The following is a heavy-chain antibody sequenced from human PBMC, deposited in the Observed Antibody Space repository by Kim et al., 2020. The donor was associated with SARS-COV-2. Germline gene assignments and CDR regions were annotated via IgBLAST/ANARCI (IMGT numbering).Heavy chain of an antibody. CDR2: ISSSSSYT. V-gene: IGHV3-11*03. CDR3: ASSPGGYKT. D-gene: IGHD5-18*01. Sequence: GGSLRLSCAASGFTFSDYYMSWIRQAPGKGLEWVSYISSSSSYTNYADSVKGRFTISRDNAKNSLYLQMSSLRAEDTAVYYCASSPGGYKTWGQGTLVTVSA. CDR1: GFTFSDYY. J-gene: IGHJ4*02.